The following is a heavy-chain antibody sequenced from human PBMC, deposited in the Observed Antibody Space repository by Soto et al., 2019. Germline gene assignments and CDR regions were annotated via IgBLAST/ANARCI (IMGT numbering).Heavy chain of an antibody. J-gene: IGHJ6*03. D-gene: IGHD3-3*01. CDR3: GRLNDVWRSPTHVNYYYYMDV. V-gene: IGHV4-59*08. CDR2: IYYSGST. Sequence: SETLSLTCTVSGGSISSYYWSWIRQPPGKGLERIGYIYYSGSTNYNPSLKSRVTISVDTSKNQFSLKLSSVTAADTAVYYCGRLNDVWRSPTHVNYYYYMDVWGKGTTVTVSS. CDR1: GGSISSYY.